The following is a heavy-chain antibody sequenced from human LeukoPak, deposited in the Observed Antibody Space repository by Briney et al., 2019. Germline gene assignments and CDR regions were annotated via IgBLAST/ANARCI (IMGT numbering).Heavy chain of an antibody. CDR2: INHSGST. CDR1: GGSFSGYY. V-gene: IGHV4-34*01. D-gene: IGHD6-13*01. Sequence: PSETLSLTCAVYGGSFSGYYWSWIRQPPGKGLEWIGEINHSGSTNYNPSLKSRVTISVDTSKNQFSLKLISVTAADTAVYYCARVRHSSSWPRPPHHTLDYWGQGTLVTVSS. CDR3: ARVRHSSSWPRPPHHTLDY. J-gene: IGHJ4*02.